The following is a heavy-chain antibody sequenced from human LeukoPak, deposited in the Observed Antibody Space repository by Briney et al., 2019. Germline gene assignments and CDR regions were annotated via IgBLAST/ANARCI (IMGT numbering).Heavy chain of an antibody. J-gene: IGHJ4*02. V-gene: IGHV1-46*01. D-gene: IGHD3-22*01. CDR2: INPSGGST. Sequence: ASVKVSCKASGYTFTSYYMHWVRQAPGQGLEWMGIINPSGGSTSYAQKFQGRVTMTRDTSTSTVYMELSSLSSEDTAVYYCARDKGYDSSGYYYYFDYWGQGTLVTVSS. CDR1: GYTFTSYY. CDR3: ARDKGYDSSGYYYYFDY.